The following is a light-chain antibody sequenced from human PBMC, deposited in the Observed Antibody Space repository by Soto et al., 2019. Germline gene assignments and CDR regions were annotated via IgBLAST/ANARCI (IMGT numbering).Light chain of an antibody. CDR2: AAS. J-gene: IGKJ1*01. CDR1: RGISNY. V-gene: IGKV1-27*01. CDR3: QRYNDGST. Sequence: DIQMTQSPSSLSASVGDIVTITCRASRGISNYLAWYQQKPGRVPTLLISAASTLQSGVPSRFSGSGSGTDFTLTITGLQPEDVATYYCQRYNDGSTFGQGTKVEI.